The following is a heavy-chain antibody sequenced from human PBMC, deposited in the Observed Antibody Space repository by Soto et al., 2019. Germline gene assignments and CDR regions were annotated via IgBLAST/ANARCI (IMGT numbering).Heavy chain of an antibody. J-gene: IGHJ4*02. CDR3: ARSDPYYDYVWGRYRTNFLYY. Sequence: GGSLRLSCAASGFTFSSYRIHWVRQAPGKGLEWVAVIWYDGSNKYYADSVKGRFTISRDNSKNTLSLQMNSLRAEYTAVYYCARSDPYYDYVWGRYRTNFLYYWGQGTLVTVSS. V-gene: IGHV3-33*01. CDR2: IWYDGSNK. CDR1: GFTFSSYR. D-gene: IGHD3-16*02.